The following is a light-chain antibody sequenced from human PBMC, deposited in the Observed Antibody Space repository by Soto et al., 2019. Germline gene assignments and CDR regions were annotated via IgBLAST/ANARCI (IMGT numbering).Light chain of an antibody. J-gene: IGKJ2*01. CDR2: GAS. V-gene: IGKV3-20*01. CDR1: QSVSSSC. CDR3: QQYGSSRYT. Sequence: ESVLTQSPGPLSLSPWERATPSCRASQSVSSSCLAWYQQKPDQAPRLLIYGASSRATGIPDRFSGSGSGTDFTLTISRLEPDDVAVYYCQQYGSSRYTFGQGTKLEIK.